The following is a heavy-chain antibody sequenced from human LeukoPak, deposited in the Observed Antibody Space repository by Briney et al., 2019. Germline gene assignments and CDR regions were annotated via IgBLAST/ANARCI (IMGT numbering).Heavy chain of an antibody. CDR1: GDSISSGGYC. D-gene: IGHD5-12*01. Sequence: SETLSLTCTVSGDSISSGGYCWNWFRQHPGKGLEWIGYIYSSGGTFYNPSLKGRVTISVDTSWNQFSLRLGSVTAADTALYYCASSEAPITPPPYGMGVWGQGTKVTVSS. CDR2: IYSSGGT. CDR3: ASSEAPITPPPYGMGV. V-gene: IGHV4-31*03. J-gene: IGHJ6*02.